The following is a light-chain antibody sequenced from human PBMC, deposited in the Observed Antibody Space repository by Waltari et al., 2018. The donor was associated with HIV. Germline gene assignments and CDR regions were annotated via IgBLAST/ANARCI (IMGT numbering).Light chain of an antibody. CDR3: ASWDGGLNVV. CDR1: KSNIGNTF. Sequence: QPKMTQAPSASKIPGPRLTMSCSGSKSNIGNTFIHWYQQIPGTAPKIIIYTNDRRPSGVPDRFSGSKSGTSASLAISGLQSEDEADYYCASWDGGLNVVFGGGTKLTVL. CDR2: TND. J-gene: IGLJ2*01. V-gene: IGLV1-44*01.